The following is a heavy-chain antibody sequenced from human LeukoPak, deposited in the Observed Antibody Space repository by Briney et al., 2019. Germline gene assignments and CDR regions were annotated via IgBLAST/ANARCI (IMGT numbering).Heavy chain of an antibody. CDR2: IYSDGST. V-gene: IGHV3-53*04. Sequence: PGGSLRLSCAASGFTVSSNYMSWVRQAPGKGLEWVSVIYSDGSTYYADSVKGRFTISRHNSKNTLYLQMNSLRAEDTAVYYCARDSNLGYYYGMDVWGQGTTVTVSS. CDR3: ARDSNLGYYYGMDV. J-gene: IGHJ6*02. CDR1: GFTVSSNY.